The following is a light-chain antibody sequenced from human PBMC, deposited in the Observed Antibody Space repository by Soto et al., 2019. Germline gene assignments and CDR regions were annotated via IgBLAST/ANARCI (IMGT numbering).Light chain of an antibody. CDR1: SSDVGGFNY. J-gene: IGLJ1*01. CDR3: SSYTSSNTEV. Sequence: QSVLTQPASVSGSPGQSITISCTGTSSDVGGFNYVSWYQHHPAKAPKLMIYEVSNRPSGVSDRFSGSKSGNTASLTISGLQAEDESDYYCSSYTSSNTEVFGTGTKVTVL. CDR2: EVS. V-gene: IGLV2-14*01.